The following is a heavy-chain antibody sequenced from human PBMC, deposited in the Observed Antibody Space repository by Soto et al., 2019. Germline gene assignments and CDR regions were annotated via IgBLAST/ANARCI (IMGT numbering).Heavy chain of an antibody. J-gene: IGHJ5*02. D-gene: IGHD6-6*01. CDR3: AREVVETSSLWLDP. Sequence: ASVKVSCKAAGYTYTNDDINWGRQAHGQGLEWIGWMNTNTNTTDSAEVFEGRVSLTWDTSISTAYMQLNSLKIDDTAVYYCAREVVETSSLWLDPWGQGTLVTVSS. CDR2: MNTNTNTT. CDR1: GYTYTNDD. V-gene: IGHV1-8*01.